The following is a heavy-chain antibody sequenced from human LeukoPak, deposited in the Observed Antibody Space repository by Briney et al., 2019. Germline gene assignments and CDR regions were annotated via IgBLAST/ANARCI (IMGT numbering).Heavy chain of an antibody. Sequence: GGSLTLSCAASGLTFDDYAMHWVRQAPGRGLEWVSGISWNSGSIGYADSVKGRFTISRDNAKNSLYLQMNSLRAEDMALYYCAKDAREFPYYFDYWGQGTLVTVSS. CDR1: GLTFDDYA. CDR3: AKDAREFPYYFDY. J-gene: IGHJ4*02. V-gene: IGHV3-9*03. D-gene: IGHD3-10*01. CDR2: ISWNSGSI.